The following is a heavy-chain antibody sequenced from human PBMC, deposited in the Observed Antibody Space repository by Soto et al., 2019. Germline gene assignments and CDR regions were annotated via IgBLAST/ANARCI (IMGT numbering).Heavy chain of an antibody. CDR1: GFTFSSYW. CDR2: IKTDGSST. J-gene: IGHJ4*02. Sequence: EVQLVESGGGLVQPGGSLRLSCEASGFTFSSYWMHWVRQAPGKGLVWVSRIKTDGSSTSYADSVKGRFTISRDNAKNTLCLEINRLRAEDTAVYYCSRDPVGSWSSWGKGTLVTVSS. D-gene: IGHD3-10*01. CDR3: SRDPVGSWSS. V-gene: IGHV3-74*01.